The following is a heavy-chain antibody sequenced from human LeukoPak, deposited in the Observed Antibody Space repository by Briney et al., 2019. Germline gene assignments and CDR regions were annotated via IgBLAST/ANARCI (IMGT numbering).Heavy chain of an antibody. CDR3: AKRGPVTGTKYFDY. J-gene: IGHJ4*02. CDR2: ISDNGGTA. D-gene: IGHD6-19*01. Sequence: GGSLRLSCAASQFIFSTYAMSWVRQAPGKGLEWVSGISDNGGTAYYADSVKGRFTISRENSKNTLYLQMNSLRVEDTAVYYCAKRGPVTGTKYFDYWGQGTLVTVSS. CDR1: QFIFSTYA. V-gene: IGHV3-23*01.